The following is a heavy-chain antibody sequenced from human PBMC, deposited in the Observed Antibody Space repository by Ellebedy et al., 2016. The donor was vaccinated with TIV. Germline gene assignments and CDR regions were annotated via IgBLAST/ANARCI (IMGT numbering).Heavy chain of an antibody. CDR3: AKEEGEAYYYDSSGYPDY. Sequence: GESLKISXAASGFTFSSYGMHWVRQAPGKGLEWVAVIWYDGSNKYYADSVKGRFTISRDNSKNTLYLQMNSLRAEDTAVYYCAKEEGEAYYYDSSGYPDYWGQGTLVTVSS. V-gene: IGHV3-30*02. D-gene: IGHD3-22*01. J-gene: IGHJ4*02. CDR1: GFTFSSYG. CDR2: IWYDGSNK.